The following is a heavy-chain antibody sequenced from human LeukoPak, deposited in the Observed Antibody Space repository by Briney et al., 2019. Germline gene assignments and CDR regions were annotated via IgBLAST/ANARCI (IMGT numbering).Heavy chain of an antibody. CDR3: ARETGYDFWSGYYYYYYGMDV. D-gene: IGHD3-3*01. Sequence: GASVKVSCKASGYTFTGYYMHWVRQAPGQGLEWMGWINPNSGCTNYAQKFQGRVTMTRDTSISTAYMELSRLRSDDTAVYYCARETGYDFWSGYYYYYYGMDVWGQGTTVTVSS. V-gene: IGHV1-2*02. CDR1: GYTFTGYY. J-gene: IGHJ6*02. CDR2: INPNSGCT.